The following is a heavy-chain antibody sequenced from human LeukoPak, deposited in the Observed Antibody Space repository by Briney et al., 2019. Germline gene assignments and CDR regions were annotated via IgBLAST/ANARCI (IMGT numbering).Heavy chain of an antibody. V-gene: IGHV3-23*01. CDR3: AKGGGRGYESFDP. CDR1: GFTFSSYA. J-gene: IGHJ5*02. D-gene: IGHD2-2*01. CDR2: ISGSGGST. Sequence: GGSLTLSCAASGFTFSSYAMSWIRQAPGKGLEWVSAISGSGGSTYYADSVKGRFTISRDNSKNTLYLQMNSLRAEDTAVYYCAKGGGRGYESFDPWGQGTLVTVSS.